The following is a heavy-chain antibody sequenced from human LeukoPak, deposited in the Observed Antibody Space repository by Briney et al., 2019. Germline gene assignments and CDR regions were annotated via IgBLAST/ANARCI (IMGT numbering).Heavy chain of an antibody. Sequence: PGGSLRLSCAASGFTFSSYSMNWVRQAPGKGLEWVSYISSSSSTIYYADSVKGRFTISRDNAKNSLYLQMNSLRAEDTAVYYCASPSLIDYYDSSGYYPFDYWGQGTLVTVSS. D-gene: IGHD3-22*01. V-gene: IGHV3-48*04. CDR2: ISSSSSTI. J-gene: IGHJ4*02. CDR1: GFTFSSYS. CDR3: ASPSLIDYYDSSGYYPFDY.